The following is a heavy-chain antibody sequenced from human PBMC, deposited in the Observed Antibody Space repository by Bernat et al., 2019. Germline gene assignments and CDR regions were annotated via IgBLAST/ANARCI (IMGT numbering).Heavy chain of an antibody. D-gene: IGHD2-2*01. CDR2: ISSSSSYI. Sequence: EVQLVESGGGLVKPGGSLRLSCAASGFTFSSYSMNWVRQAPGKGLEWVSSISSSSSYIYYADSVKGRFTISRDNAKNSLYLKMNSLRAEDTAVYYCASQGGSSTSWPDAFDIWGQGTMVTVSS. J-gene: IGHJ3*02. CDR1: GFTFSSYS. V-gene: IGHV3-21*01. CDR3: ASQGGSSTSWPDAFDI.